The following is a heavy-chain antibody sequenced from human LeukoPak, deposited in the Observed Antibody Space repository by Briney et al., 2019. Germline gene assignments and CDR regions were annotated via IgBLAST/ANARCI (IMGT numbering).Heavy chain of an antibody. Sequence: GGSLRLSRAASGFTFSDYYMSWIRQAPGKGLEWVSYISSSGSTIYYADSVKGRFTISRDNAKNSLYLQMNSLRAEDTAVYYCATSQYSSSQMDYFDYWGQGTLVTVSS. CDR2: ISSSGSTI. D-gene: IGHD6-6*01. V-gene: IGHV3-11*04. CDR3: ATSQYSSSQMDYFDY. CDR1: GFTFSDYY. J-gene: IGHJ4*02.